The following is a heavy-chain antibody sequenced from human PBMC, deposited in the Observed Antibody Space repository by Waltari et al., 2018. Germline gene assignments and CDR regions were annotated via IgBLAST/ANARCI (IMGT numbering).Heavy chain of an antibody. CDR3: ARKLRPPFSSFHS. D-gene: IGHD4-17*01. Sequence: QLQLQESGPRLVKPSATLSLTCTASGATSISITNFWVWIRHPPGKGPEWIGSIYSSGNTYYNPSLKSRVTVSLDASKDRFSLKLSSVTAADTAVYYCARKLRPPFSSFHSWGLGTLVTVSS. V-gene: IGHV4-39*01. CDR1: GATSISITNF. CDR2: IYSSGNT. J-gene: IGHJ4*02.